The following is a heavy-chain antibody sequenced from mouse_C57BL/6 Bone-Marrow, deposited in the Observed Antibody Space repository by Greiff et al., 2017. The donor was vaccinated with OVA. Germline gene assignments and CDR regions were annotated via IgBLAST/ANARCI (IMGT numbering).Heavy chain of an antibody. CDR1: GYTFTDYN. CDR3: ARGGYYDYDGGAWFAY. V-gene: IGHV1-18*01. CDR2: INSNNGGT. Sequence: EVQLQQSGPELAKPGASVKIPCKASGYTFTDYNMDWVKQSHGKSLEWIGDINSNNGGTNYNQKFKGKATLTVDKSSSTAYMELRSLTSEDTAVYYWARGGYYDYDGGAWFAYWGQGTLVTVSA. J-gene: IGHJ3*01. D-gene: IGHD2-4*01.